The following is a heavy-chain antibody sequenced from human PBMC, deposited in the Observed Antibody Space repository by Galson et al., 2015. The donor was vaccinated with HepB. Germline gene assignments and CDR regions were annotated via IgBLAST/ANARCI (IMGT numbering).Heavy chain of an antibody. V-gene: IGHV3-21*01. Sequence: SLRLSCAASGFTFSSYSMNWVRQAPGKGLEWVSSISSSSSYIYYADSVKGRFTISRDNAKNSLYLQMNSLRAEDTAVYYCASFFGSNLVVVPAAIGEAYYYYYGMDVWGQGTTVTVSS. CDR3: ASFFGSNLVVVPAAIGEAYYYYYGMDV. D-gene: IGHD2-2*02. CDR2: ISSSSSYI. CDR1: GFTFSSYS. J-gene: IGHJ6*02.